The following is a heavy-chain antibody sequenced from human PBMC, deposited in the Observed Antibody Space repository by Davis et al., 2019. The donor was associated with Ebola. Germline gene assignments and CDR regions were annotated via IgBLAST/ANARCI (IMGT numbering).Heavy chain of an antibody. V-gene: IGHV3-53*01. CDR3: ARELRYFDPTMPTETYYYYMDV. Sequence: GESLKISCAASGFTVSSNYMSWVRQAPGKGLEWVSVIYSGGSTYYADSVKGRFTISRDNSKNTLYLQMNSLRAEDTAVYYCARELRYFDPTMPTETYYYYMDVWGKGTTVTVSS. J-gene: IGHJ6*03. D-gene: IGHD3-9*01. CDR2: IYSGGST. CDR1: GFTVSSNY.